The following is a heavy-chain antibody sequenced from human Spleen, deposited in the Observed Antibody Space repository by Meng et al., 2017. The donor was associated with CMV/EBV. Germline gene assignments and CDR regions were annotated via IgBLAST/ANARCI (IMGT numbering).Heavy chain of an antibody. CDR1: YA. V-gene: IGHV1-69*05. CDR3: ARIYYASGSYYPRGRYNWFDP. CDR2: IIPISGTA. Sequence: YAISGVRQAPGQGLEWMGGIIPISGTANYAQKFQGRVTITTDESTSTAYMELSSLRSEDTAVYYCARIYYASGSYYPRGRYNWFDPWGQGTLVTVSS. J-gene: IGHJ5*02. D-gene: IGHD3-10*01.